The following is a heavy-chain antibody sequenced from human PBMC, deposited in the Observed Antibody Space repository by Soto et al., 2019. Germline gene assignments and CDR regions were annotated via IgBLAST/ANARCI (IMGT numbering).Heavy chain of an antibody. CDR2: ISSSGGTT. Sequence: QVQLLESGGGLIKPGGSLRLSCAASGFMFRDYYMTWMRQAPGKGLEWISTISSSGGTTYYAASVKGRATISRDNPNNPLYLQMRGPRAEDTALYFCARNKYTNYVNYFDLRGQGTLVTVSS. D-gene: IGHD3-16*01. CDR1: GFMFRDYY. V-gene: IGHV3-11*01. CDR3: ARNKYTNYVNYFDL. J-gene: IGHJ5*02.